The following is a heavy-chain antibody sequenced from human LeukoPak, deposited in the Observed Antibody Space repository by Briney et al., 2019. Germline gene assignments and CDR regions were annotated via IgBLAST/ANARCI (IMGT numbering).Heavy chain of an antibody. CDR3: ARANWGSHYFDY. CDR2: INHSGST. CDR1: GGSFSGYY. J-gene: IGHJ4*02. D-gene: IGHD7-27*01. Sequence: PSETLSLTCAVYGGSFSGYYWSWIRQPPGKGLEWIGEINHSGSTNNNPSLKSRVTISVDTSKNQFSLKLSSVTAADTAVYYCARANWGSHYFDYWGQGTLVTVSS. V-gene: IGHV4-34*01.